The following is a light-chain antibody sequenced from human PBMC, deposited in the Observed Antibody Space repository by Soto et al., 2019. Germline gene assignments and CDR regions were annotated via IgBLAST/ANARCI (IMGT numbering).Light chain of an antibody. CDR2: DTS. Sequence: QGVVTQEPSLIVSPGGTVTLTCGSSTGAVTSSHYPHWFQQKPDQAPRTLIYDTSIKHSWTPARFSGSLLGGKAALTLSGAQPADEADYYCLLYYSETVVFGGGTQLTVL. CDR3: LLYYSETVV. CDR1: TGAVTSSHY. J-gene: IGLJ2*01. V-gene: IGLV7-46*01.